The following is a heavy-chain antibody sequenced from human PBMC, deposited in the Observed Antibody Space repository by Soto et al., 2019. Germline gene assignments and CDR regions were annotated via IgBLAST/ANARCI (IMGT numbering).Heavy chain of an antibody. CDR2: IIPIFGTA. CDR1: GYTFTSYA. V-gene: IGHV1-69*13. J-gene: IGHJ4*02. Sequence: SVKVSCKASGYTFTSYAMHWVRQAPGQGLEWMGGIIPIFGTANYAQKFQGRVTITADESTSTAYMELSSLRSEDTAVYYCARDGAYCSGGSCPNWGQGTLVTVSS. CDR3: ARDGAYCSGGSCPN. D-gene: IGHD2-15*01.